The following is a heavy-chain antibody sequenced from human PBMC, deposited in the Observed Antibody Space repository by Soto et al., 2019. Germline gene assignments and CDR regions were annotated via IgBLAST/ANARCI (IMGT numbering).Heavy chain of an antibody. Sequence: GSLRLSCXASGFTVSSNYMSWVRQAPGKGLEWVSVIYSGGSTYYADSVKGRSTISRDNSKNTLYLQMNSLRAEDTAVYYCARDKKYSSGWYYFDYWGQGTLVTVSS. D-gene: IGHD6-19*01. J-gene: IGHJ4*02. CDR2: IYSGGST. V-gene: IGHV3-53*01. CDR1: GFTVSSNY. CDR3: ARDKKYSSGWYYFDY.